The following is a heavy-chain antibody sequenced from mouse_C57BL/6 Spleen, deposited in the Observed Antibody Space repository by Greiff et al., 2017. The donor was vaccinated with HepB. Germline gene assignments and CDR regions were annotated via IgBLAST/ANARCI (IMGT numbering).Heavy chain of an antibody. J-gene: IGHJ4*01. CDR2: ISYDGSN. V-gene: IGHV3-6*01. CDR3: ARGGVYYGAYYAMDY. CDR1: GYSITSGYY. D-gene: IGHD1-1*01. Sequence: EVKLMESGPGLVKPSQSLSLTCSVTGYSITSGYYWNWIRQFPGNKLEWMGYISYDGSNNYNPSLKNRISITRDTSKNQFFLKLNSVTTEDTATYYCARGGVYYGAYYAMDYWGQGTSVTVSS.